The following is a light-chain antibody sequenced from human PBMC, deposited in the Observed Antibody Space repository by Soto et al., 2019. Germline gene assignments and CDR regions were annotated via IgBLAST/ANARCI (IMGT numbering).Light chain of an antibody. J-gene: IGLJ1*01. V-gene: IGLV2-18*02. CDR2: EVS. CDR3: SSFTSSSTYV. CDR1: SSDVGSYSR. Sequence: QSVLAQPPSVSGSPGQSVTISCTGTSSDVGSYSRVSWYQQPPGTAPKLMIYEVSNRHSGVPDRFSGSKSGNTASLTISGLQAEDEADYYCSSFTSSSTYVFGTGTKVTVL.